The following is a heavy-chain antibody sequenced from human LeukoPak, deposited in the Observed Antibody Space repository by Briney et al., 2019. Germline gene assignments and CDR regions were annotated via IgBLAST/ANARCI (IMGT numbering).Heavy chain of an antibody. V-gene: IGHV1-18*01. D-gene: IGHD2-21*02. CDR3: ARDSVTSHAFDI. CDR1: GGTFSSYA. Sequence: AASVKVSCKASGGTFSSYAISWVRQAPGQGLEWMGWISAYNGNTNYAQKLQGRVTMTTDTSTSTAYMELRSLRSDDTAVYYCARDSVTSHAFDIWGQGTMVTVSS. CDR2: ISAYNGNT. J-gene: IGHJ3*02.